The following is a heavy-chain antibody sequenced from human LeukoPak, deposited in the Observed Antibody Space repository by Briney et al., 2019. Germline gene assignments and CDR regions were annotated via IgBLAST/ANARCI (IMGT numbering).Heavy chain of an antibody. CDR3: ARDEGEWESRNY. CDR2: ISAYTGKT. CDR1: GYTFSNYG. V-gene: IGHV1-18*01. D-gene: IGHD1-26*01. Sequence: ASVKVSCQTSGYTFSNYGIMWVLQASGQGLEWMGWISAYTGKTKYVEKYEGRVTFTTDSSTNTAYMEMRRLTIYDTAVYYCARDEGEWESRNYWGQGTQVIVSS. J-gene: IGHJ4*02.